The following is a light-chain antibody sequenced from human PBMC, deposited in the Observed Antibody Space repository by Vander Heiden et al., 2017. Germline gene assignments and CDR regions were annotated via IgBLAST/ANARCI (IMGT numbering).Light chain of an antibody. V-gene: IGKV1-8*01. CDR3: QQYDSYLYT. J-gene: IGKJ2*01. Sequence: IRMTQSPSSFSACTGDRVTITCRATQGISSYLAWYQQKPGKAPKLLIYAASTLQSGVPSRFSRSGSGRDFTLTIRCLQSEDFTTYYCQQYDSYLYTFGQGTKLEIK. CDR2: AAS. CDR1: QGISSY.